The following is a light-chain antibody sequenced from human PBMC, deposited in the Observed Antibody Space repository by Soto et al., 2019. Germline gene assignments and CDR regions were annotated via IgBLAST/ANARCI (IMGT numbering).Light chain of an antibody. CDR3: RSFTSSNTYV. CDR1: SSDVGNYNY. Sequence: QSALAQSASVSGSPGQSITISCTGTSSDVGNYNYVSWYQQHPGEVPKLIIFNVNNRPSGVSNRFSGSKSGNTASLTISGLQAEDEADYYCRSFTSSNTYVFGPGTKVTVL. J-gene: IGLJ1*01. CDR2: NVN. V-gene: IGLV2-14*01.